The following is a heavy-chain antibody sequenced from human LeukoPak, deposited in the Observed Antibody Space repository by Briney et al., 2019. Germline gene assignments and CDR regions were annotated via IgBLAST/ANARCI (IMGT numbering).Heavy chain of an antibody. CDR3: AKGPYCSSTSCYWHDAFDI. D-gene: IGHD2-2*01. V-gene: IGHV3-23*01. J-gene: IGHJ3*02. Sequence: GSLRLSCAASGCTFSSYAMRWVRQAPGKGLEWVSAISGSGGSTYYVDSVKGRFTISRDNSKNTLYLQMNSLRAKDTAVYYCAKGPYCSSTSCYWHDAFDIWGQGTMVTVSS. CDR1: GCTFSSYA. CDR2: ISGSGGST.